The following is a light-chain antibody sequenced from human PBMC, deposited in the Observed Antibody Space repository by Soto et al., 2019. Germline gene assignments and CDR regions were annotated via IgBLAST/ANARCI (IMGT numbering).Light chain of an antibody. CDR3: QQYNNWPL. V-gene: IGKV3-15*01. Sequence: EIVMTQSPATLSVSPGERATLSCRASQSVSSNLAWYQQKPGQAPRLHIYGASTRATGIPARFSGSGSGTEFTLTISSLQSEDFVVYYCQQYNNWPLFGGGTKVDIK. CDR2: GAS. J-gene: IGKJ4*01. CDR1: QSVSSN.